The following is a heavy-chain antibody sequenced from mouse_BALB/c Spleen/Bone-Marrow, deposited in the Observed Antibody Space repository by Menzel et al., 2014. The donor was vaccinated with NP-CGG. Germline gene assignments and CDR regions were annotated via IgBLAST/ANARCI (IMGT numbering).Heavy chain of an antibody. D-gene: IGHD2-10*02. CDR1: GYTFTTYW. CDR2: IDPSDSET. J-gene: IGHJ3*01. V-gene: IGHV1-61*01. Sequence: QVQLKESGAELVRPGTSVKLSCKASGYTFTTYWMNWVRQRPGQGLEWIGMIDPSDSETHYNQMFKDKATLTVDKSSSTAYMQLGSLTSEDSAVYYCARGYGNSVAWFAYWGQGTLVTVSA. CDR3: ARGYGNSVAWFAY.